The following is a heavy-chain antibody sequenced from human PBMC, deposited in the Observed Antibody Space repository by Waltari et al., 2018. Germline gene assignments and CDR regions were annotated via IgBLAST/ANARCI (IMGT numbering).Heavy chain of an antibody. D-gene: IGHD2-15*01. J-gene: IGHJ4*02. CDR3: ARAGRHAGASTFDY. Sequence: QVQLVQSGAAVKKPGASVKVSCKASGYTFTGYYMHWVRQAPGQGRGWRVVYNPKWGGTTYAKKFQVRVPMTRDRSCSTAYMELSRLRADDTAVYYCARAGRHAGASTFDYWGQGTLVTVSS. CDR1: GYTFTGYY. V-gene: IGHV1-2*02. CDR2: YNPKWGGT.